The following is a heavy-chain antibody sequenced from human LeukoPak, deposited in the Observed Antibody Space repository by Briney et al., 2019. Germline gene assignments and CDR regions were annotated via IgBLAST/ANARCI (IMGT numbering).Heavy chain of an antibody. J-gene: IGHJ4*02. CDR2: ISSGGTYI. V-gene: IGHV3-21*01. D-gene: IGHD5-12*01. CDR3: ARDRSGYSGYECQAY. CDR1: GFTFSSYS. Sequence: GGSLRLSCAGSGFTFSSYSMNWVRQAPGKGLEWVSSISSGGTYIYYADSVKGRFTISRDNTKNSLSLQMNSLRAEDTAVYYCARDRSGYSGYECQAYWGQGTLVTVSS.